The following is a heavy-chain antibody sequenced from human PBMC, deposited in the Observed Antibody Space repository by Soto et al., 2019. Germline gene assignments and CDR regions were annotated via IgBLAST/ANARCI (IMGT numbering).Heavy chain of an antibody. V-gene: IGHV1-2*02. CDR1: GYSFTGYY. CDR2: INPDSGAT. CDR3: ARGDYGTGGYPFPYFDY. J-gene: IGHJ4*02. Sequence: HEHLVQSGAEVKRPGASLKVSCKASGYSFTGYYIHWVRQAPGQGLEWIGWINPDSGATNYAQNFQGRVTLTSDTSISTASMDLTSLTSADTAVYYCARGDYGTGGYPFPYFDYWGQGTLVIVSS. D-gene: IGHD2-8*02.